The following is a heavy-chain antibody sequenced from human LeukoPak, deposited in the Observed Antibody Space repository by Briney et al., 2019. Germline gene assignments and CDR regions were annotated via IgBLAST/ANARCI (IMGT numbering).Heavy chain of an antibody. D-gene: IGHD6-13*01. J-gene: IGHJ5*02. V-gene: IGHV1-18*01. Sequence: ASVKVSCKASGHTFTSYGISWVRQAPGQGLEWMGWISAYNGNTNYAQKLQGRVTMTTDTSTSTAYMELRSLRSDDTAVYYCAGDFRAAAGIGVVWFDPWGQGTLVTVSS. CDR2: ISAYNGNT. CDR3: AGDFRAAAGIGVVWFDP. CDR1: GHTFTSYG.